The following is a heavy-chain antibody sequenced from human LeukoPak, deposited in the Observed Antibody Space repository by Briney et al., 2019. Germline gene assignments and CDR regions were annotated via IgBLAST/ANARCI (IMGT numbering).Heavy chain of an antibody. CDR2: IWLDGNNE. J-gene: IGHJ4*02. CDR1: GFSFSASA. D-gene: IGHD2-15*01. Sequence: PGGSLRLSCAASGFSFSASAFHWVRQAPGKGLEWVAFIWLDGNNEYADSVRGRFTISRDNSKNTLYLQINSPRPDDTAVYYCARDGGRWDLDFWGQGTLVTVSS. CDR3: ARDGGRWDLDF. V-gene: IGHV3-30*02.